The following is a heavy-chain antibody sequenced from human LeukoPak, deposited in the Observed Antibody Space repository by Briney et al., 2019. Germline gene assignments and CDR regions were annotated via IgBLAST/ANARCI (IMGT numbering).Heavy chain of an antibody. V-gene: IGHV4-30-4*08. Sequence: SETLSLTCTVSGGSISNYYWSWIRQPPGKGLEWIGYIYYSGSTYYNPSLKSRVTISVDTSKNQFSLKLSSVTAADTAVYYCARVGGYDLMYYFDYWGQGTLVTVSS. D-gene: IGHD5-12*01. J-gene: IGHJ4*02. CDR3: ARVGGYDLMYYFDY. CDR2: IYYSGST. CDR1: GGSISNYY.